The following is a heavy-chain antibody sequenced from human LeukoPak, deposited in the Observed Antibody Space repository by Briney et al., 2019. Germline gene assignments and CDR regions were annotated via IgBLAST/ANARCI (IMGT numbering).Heavy chain of an antibody. D-gene: IGHD4-11*01. Sequence: PSQTLSLTCAISGGSVSSNSATWNWIRQSPSRGLEWLGRTYYRSKWYNDFAVSVKSRITINLDTSKNHFSLHLNSVTPEDTAIYYCTRADLTTQVYWFDPWGQGTLVTVSS. CDR1: GGSVSSNSAT. CDR3: TRADLTTQVYWFDP. J-gene: IGHJ5*02. CDR2: TYYRSKWYN. V-gene: IGHV6-1*01.